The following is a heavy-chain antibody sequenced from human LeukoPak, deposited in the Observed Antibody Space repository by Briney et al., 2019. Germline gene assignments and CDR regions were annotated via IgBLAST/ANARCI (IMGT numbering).Heavy chain of an antibody. CDR2: IHPGGSI. CDR3: STGGDTAKGGDS. Sequence: SETLSLTCTVSGGFISGSGHYWTWTRQHPGEGLEWLGFIHPGGSIYYNPSLSGRLIISADTSKNQMSLKLSSVTAADTAVYYCSTGGDTAKGGDSWGKGTLVTVSS. CDR1: GGFISGSGHY. D-gene: IGHD5-18*01. J-gene: IGHJ4*02. V-gene: IGHV4-31*03.